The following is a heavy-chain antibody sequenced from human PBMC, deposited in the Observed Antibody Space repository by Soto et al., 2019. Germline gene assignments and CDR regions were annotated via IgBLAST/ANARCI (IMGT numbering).Heavy chain of an antibody. CDR1: GFTFSAYY. J-gene: IGHJ6*02. Sequence: ASVKVSCKASGFTFSAYYIYWVRQAPGHGLEWIGWINPNSGGTNNAQKFQGRVTMTRDTSTSTVYMELSALIPDDTAVYYCARCLLDEYSSSWRSAYYGMDVWGQGTTVTVSS. CDR2: INPNSGGT. CDR3: ARCLLDEYSSSWRSAYYGMDV. V-gene: IGHV1-2*02. D-gene: IGHD6-13*01.